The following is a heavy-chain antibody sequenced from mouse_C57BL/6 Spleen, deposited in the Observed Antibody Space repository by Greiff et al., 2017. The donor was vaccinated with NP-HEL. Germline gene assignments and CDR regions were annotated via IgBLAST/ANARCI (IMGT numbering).Heavy chain of an antibody. CDR3: ARLLHYAMDY. J-gene: IGHJ4*01. D-gene: IGHD2-3*01. CDR1: GYTFTSYW. V-gene: IGHV1-50*01. CDR2: IDPSDSYT. Sequence: VQLQQPGAELVKPGASVKLSCKASGYTFTSYWMQWVKQRPGQGLEWIGEIDPSDSYTNYNQKFKGKATLTVDTSSSTAYMQLSSLTSEDSAVYYCARLLHYAMDYWGQGTSVTVSS.